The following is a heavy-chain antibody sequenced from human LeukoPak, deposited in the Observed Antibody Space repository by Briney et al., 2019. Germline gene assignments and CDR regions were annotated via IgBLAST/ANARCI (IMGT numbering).Heavy chain of an antibody. CDR2: ISAYNGNT. V-gene: IGHV1-18*01. CDR3: ARDEFDGFFGVVNYYYYGMDV. CDR1: GYTFTSYG. D-gene: IGHD3-3*01. Sequence: ASVKVSCKASGYTFTSYGISWARQAPAQGLEWMGWISAYNGNTNYAEKLQGRVTMTTDTSTSTAYMELRSLRSDDTAVYYCARDEFDGFFGVVNYYYYGMDVWGQGTTVTASS. J-gene: IGHJ6*02.